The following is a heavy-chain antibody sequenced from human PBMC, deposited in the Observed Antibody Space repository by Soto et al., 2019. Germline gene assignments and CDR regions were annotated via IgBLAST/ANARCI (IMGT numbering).Heavy chain of an antibody. J-gene: IGHJ4*02. CDR2: IYYTGDT. Sequence: SETLSLTCAVSAGSISGFYFHWVRQPPGKGLEWIANIYYTGDTNYNPSLESRATISMDASKNQFSLNLRSATAADTAVYYCARPSRAGSWGPLEFWGQGSLVTVSS. V-gene: IGHV4-59*01. D-gene: IGHD3-10*01. CDR1: AGSISGFY. CDR3: ARPSRAGSWGPLEF.